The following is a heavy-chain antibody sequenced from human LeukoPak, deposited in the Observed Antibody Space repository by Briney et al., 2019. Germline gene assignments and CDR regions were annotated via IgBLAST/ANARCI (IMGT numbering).Heavy chain of an antibody. CDR2: IYYSGST. J-gene: IGHJ1*01. CDR3: AAVRANTIFGVVIGSYFQH. Sequence: SETLSLTCTVSGGSISSYYWSWIRQPPGKGLEWIGYIYYSGSTNYNPSLKSRVTVSVDTSKNQFSLKLSSVTAADTAVYYCAAVRANTIFGVVIGSYFQHWGQGTLVTVSS. CDR1: GGSISSYY. D-gene: IGHD3-3*01. V-gene: IGHV4-59*01.